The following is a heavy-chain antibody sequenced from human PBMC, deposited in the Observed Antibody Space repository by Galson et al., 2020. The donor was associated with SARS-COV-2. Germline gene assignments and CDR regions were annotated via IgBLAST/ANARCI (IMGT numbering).Heavy chain of an antibody. CDR2: IDHNGGT. V-gene: IGHV4-59*01. CDR1: GGSINSDW. Sequence: SETLSLTCTVSGGSINSDWWCWIRQPPGKGLEWIGYIDHNGGTKYHPSLESRVTISVDTSKTHFSLQLTSVTSADTAVYYCTRGKFAGGQSFNGMDVWGQGTTVTVSS. CDR3: TRGKFAGGQSFNGMDV. D-gene: IGHD3-10*01. J-gene: IGHJ6*02.